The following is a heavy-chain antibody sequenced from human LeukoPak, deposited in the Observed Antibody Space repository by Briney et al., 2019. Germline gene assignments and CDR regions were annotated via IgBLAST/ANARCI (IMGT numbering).Heavy chain of an antibody. J-gene: IGHJ4*02. CDR2: IYYSGST. V-gene: IGHV4-61*05. CDR1: GGSISRSSYY. Sequence: SETLSLTCTVSGGSISRSSYYWGWIRQPPGKGLEWIGYIYYSGSTNYNPSLKSRVTISVDTSKNQFSLKLNSVTAEDTAVYYCAKHPSGYYYDHFDYWGQGTLVTVSS. D-gene: IGHD3-22*01. CDR3: AKHPSGYYYDHFDY.